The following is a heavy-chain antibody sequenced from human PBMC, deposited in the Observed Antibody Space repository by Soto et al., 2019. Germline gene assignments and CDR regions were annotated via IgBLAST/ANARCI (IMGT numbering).Heavy chain of an antibody. V-gene: IGHV1-3*01. J-gene: IGHJ4*02. CDR2: INAGNGNT. CDR1: GYTFTSYA. D-gene: IGHD6-19*01. CDR3: AREAVAGDILYYFDY. Sequence: ASVKVSCKASGYTFTSYAMHWVRQAPGQRLEWMGWINAGNGNTKYSQKFQGRVTITRDTSASTAYMELSSLRSEDTAVYYCAREAVAGDILYYFDYWGQGSLVTVSS.